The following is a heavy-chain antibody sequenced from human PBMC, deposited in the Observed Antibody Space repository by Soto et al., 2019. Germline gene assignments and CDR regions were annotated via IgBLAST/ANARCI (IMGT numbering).Heavy chain of an antibody. V-gene: IGHV3-66*01. J-gene: IGHJ3*02. D-gene: IGHD3-10*01. CDR2: IYSGGST. Sequence: GGSLRLSCAASGFTVSSNYMSWVRQAPGKGLEWVSVIYSGGSTYYADSVKGRFTISRDNSKNTLYLQMNSLRAEDTAVYYCARDEITMVRGVIITYAFDIWGQGTMVTVSS. CDR3: ARDEITMVRGVIITYAFDI. CDR1: GFTVSSNY.